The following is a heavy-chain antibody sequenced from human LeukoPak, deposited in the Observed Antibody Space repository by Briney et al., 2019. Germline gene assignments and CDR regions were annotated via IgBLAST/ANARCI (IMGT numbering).Heavy chain of an antibody. V-gene: IGHV1-18*01. Sequence: ASVKVSCRASGYTFTSYGISWVRQAPGQGLEWMGWISTYNGNTNYAQKVQGRVTMTTDTSTSTAYMELRSLRSDDTAVYYCARDYSSGWPNFDYWGQGTLVTVSS. CDR1: GYTFTSYG. J-gene: IGHJ4*02. CDR3: ARDYSSGWPNFDY. CDR2: ISTYNGNT. D-gene: IGHD6-19*01.